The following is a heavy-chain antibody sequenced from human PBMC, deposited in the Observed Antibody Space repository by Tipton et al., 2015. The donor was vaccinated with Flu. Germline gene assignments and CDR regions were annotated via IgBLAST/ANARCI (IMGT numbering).Heavy chain of an antibody. J-gene: IGHJ4*02. CDR2: ISSSGSTI. CDR1: GFTFSSYE. Sequence: SLRLSCAASGFTFSSYEMNWVRQAPGKGLEWVSYISSSGSTIYYADSVKGRFTISRDNAKNSLYLQMNSLRAEDTAVYYCARGAAAGYFDSWGQGTLVTVSS. CDR3: ARGAAAGYFDS. V-gene: IGHV3-48*03. D-gene: IGHD6-13*01.